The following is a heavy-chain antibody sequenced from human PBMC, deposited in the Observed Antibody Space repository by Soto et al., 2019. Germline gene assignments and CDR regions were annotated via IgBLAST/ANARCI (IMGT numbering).Heavy chain of an antibody. CDR3: ARQIVVPAAMIFAWFDP. CDR1: GGSISSYY. Sequence: SETLSLTCTVSGGSISSYYWSWIRQPPGKGLEWIGYIYYSGSTNYNPSLKSRVTISVDTSKNQFSLKLSSVTAADTAVYYCARQIVVPAAMIFAWFDPWGQRTLVTVSS. D-gene: IGHD2-2*01. J-gene: IGHJ5*02. V-gene: IGHV4-59*01. CDR2: IYYSGST.